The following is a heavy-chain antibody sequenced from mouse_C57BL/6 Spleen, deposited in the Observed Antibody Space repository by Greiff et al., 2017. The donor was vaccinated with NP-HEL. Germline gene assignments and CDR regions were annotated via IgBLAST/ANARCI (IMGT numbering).Heavy chain of an antibody. V-gene: IGHV1-55*01. Sequence: QVQLQQPGAELVKPGASVKMSCKASGYTFTSYWMTWVKQRPGQGLEWIGEIYPGSGGTNYNEKFKGKATLTVDTSSSTAYMQLSSLTSEDSAVYYGVSGDYGSSYDWYFDVWGTGTTVTVSS. CDR3: VSGDYGSSYDWYFDV. CDR2: IYPGSGGT. D-gene: IGHD1-1*01. CDR1: GYTFTSYW. J-gene: IGHJ1*03.